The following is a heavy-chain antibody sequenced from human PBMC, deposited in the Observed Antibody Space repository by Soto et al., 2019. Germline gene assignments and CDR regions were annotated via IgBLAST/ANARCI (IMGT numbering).Heavy chain of an antibody. V-gene: IGHV3-7*01. D-gene: IGHD2-15*01. Sequence: PGGSLRLSCAAPGFTFGSYWMSWVRQAPGKGLEWVANIKQDGSEKYYVDSVKGRFTISRDNAKNSLYLQMNSLRAEDTAVYYCASNNPAAGAFDIWGQGTMVTVSS. CDR2: IKQDGSEK. J-gene: IGHJ3*02. CDR1: GFTFGSYW. CDR3: ASNNPAAGAFDI.